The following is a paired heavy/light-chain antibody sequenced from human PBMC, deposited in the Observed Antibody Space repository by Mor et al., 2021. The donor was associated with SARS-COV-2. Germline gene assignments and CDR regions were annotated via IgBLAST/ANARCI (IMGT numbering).Light chain of an antibody. CDR1: QGISSY. V-gene: IGKV1-9*01. CDR3: QQLNSYPVT. Sequence: DIQLTQSPSFLSASVGDRVTITCRASQGISSYLAWYQQKPGKAPKLLIYAASTLQSGVPSRFSGSGSGTEFTLTISSLQPEDFATYYCQQLNSYPVTFGPGTKVDIK. CDR2: AAS. J-gene: IGKJ3*01.
Heavy chain of an antibody. V-gene: IGHV3-21*01. D-gene: IGHD2-21*01. CDR3: ARGGAIVVASQAPDDAFDI. J-gene: IGHJ3*02. Sequence: EVQLVESGGGLVKPGGSLRLSCAASGFTFSTYSMNWVRQAPGKGLEWVSSISTSSNYIYYANSVKGRFTISRDNAKNSLYLQMHTLRAEDTAVYYCARGGAIVVASQAPDDAFDIWGQGTMVTVSS. CDR2: ISTSSNYI. CDR1: GFTFSTYS.